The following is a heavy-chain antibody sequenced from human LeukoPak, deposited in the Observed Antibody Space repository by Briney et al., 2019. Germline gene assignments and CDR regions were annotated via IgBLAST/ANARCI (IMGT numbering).Heavy chain of an antibody. CDR2: INTDTGNP. Sequence: GASVKVSRKASGYTFTSYAMNWVRQAPGQGLEWMGWINTDTGNPTYAQGFTGRFVFSLDTSVSTAYLQISSLKAEDTAVYYCARTHQPLGGLSFPDSWGQGTLVTVSS. D-gene: IGHD3-16*02. CDR1: GYTFTSYA. J-gene: IGHJ5*01. V-gene: IGHV7-4-1*02. CDR3: ARTHQPLGGLSFPDS.